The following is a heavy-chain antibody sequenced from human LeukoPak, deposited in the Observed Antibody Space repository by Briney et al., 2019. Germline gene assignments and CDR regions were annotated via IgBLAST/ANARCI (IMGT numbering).Heavy chain of an antibody. CDR3: ARDEGSVVVPAGDWYYYMDV. CDR2: IYTSGST. J-gene: IGHJ6*03. CDR1: GGSMISYY. Sequence: SETLSLTCTVSGGSMISYYWSWIRQPPGKGLEWIGYIYTSGSTNYNPSLKSRVTISVDTSKNQFSLKLSSVTAADTAVYYCARDEGSVVVPAGDWYYYMDVWGKGTTVTVSS. D-gene: IGHD2-2*01. V-gene: IGHV4-4*08.